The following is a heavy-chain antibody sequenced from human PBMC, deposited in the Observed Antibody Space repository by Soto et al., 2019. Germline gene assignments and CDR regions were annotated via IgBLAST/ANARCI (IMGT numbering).Heavy chain of an antibody. CDR3: ARLVSGVTFDY. Sequence: PSETLPLTCTASRGSLSSYYWSWIRQTPGKGLAWIGSISYSGSTNYNPSLKSRVTISVDMSKNQFSLELSSVTAADPAVYSCARLVSGVTFDYLGQVSLVTV. CDR2: ISYSGST. CDR1: RGSLSSYY. D-gene: IGHD3-9*01. V-gene: IGHV4-59*01. J-gene: IGHJ4*02.